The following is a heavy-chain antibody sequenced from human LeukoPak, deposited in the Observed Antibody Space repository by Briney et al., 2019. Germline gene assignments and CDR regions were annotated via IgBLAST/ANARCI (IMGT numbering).Heavy chain of an antibody. CDR2: SYHRGST. Sequence: SETLPLTCAVSGYSISRGYYLGWMRQPPAKGLECSGGSYHRGSTYYHPPLKPRVTIPVDTAKNQFSLKLSSVSAADTAVYYCARVGLPGVVVPENWFDPWGQGTLVTVSS. V-gene: IGHV4-38-2*01. J-gene: IGHJ5*02. D-gene: IGHD2-2*01. CDR3: ARVGLPGVVVPENWFDP. CDR1: GYSISRGYY.